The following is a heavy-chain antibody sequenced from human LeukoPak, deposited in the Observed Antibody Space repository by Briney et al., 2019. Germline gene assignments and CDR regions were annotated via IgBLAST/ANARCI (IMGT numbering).Heavy chain of an antibody. CDR1: GGSISNWC. J-gene: IGHJ6*03. CDR3: ARGAGYSREVNYYHYMDV. CDR2: ICLSADT. Sequence: SETLSLTCSVSGGSISNWCWNWIRQPAGKGLEWIGRICLSADTNYKPSLKSRVTTSADMSNNEISLKLTSVTAADTAVYYCARGAGYSREVNYYHYMDVWGKGTTVTVSS. V-gene: IGHV4-4*07. D-gene: IGHD5-12*01.